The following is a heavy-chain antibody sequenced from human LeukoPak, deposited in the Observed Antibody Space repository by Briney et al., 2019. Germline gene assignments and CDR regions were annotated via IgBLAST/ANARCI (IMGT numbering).Heavy chain of an antibody. V-gene: IGHV3-23*01. CDR1: GFTFSSYA. CDR2: ISGSGGST. Sequence: GGSLRLSCAASGFTFSSYAMSWVRQAPGKGLEWVSAISGSGGSTYYADSVKGRFTISRDNSKNTLYLQMNSLRAEDTAVYYCAKLSGYSSSWYGDWYFDLWGRGTLVTVSS. J-gene: IGHJ2*01. CDR3: AKLSGYSSSWYGDWYFDL. D-gene: IGHD6-13*01.